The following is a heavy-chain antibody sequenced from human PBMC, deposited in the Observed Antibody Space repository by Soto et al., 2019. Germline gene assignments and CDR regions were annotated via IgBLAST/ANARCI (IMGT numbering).Heavy chain of an antibody. V-gene: IGHV1-18*01. D-gene: IGHD5-18*01. CDR3: ARVSVLPVDTAMGPDY. CDR1: GYTFTSYG. J-gene: IGHJ4*02. Sequence: ASVKVSCKASGYTFTSYGISWVRQAPGQGLEWMGWISAYNGNTNYAQKLQGRVTMTTDTSTSTAYMELRSLRSDDTAMYYCARVSVLPVDTAMGPDYWGQGTLVTVSS. CDR2: ISAYNGNT.